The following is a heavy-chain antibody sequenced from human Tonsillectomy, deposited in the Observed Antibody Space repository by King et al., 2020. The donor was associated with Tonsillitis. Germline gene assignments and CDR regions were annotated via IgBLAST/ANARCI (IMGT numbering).Heavy chain of an antibody. CDR1: GGSISMYY. J-gene: IGHJ6*03. V-gene: IGHV4-59*01. Sequence: QLQESGPGLVKPSETLSVTCTVSGGSISMYYWNWIRQPPGKGLEWIGYMDNSGSTNYNPSLKSRVIISVDTSKNQLSLKLNSVTAADTAVYYCARGDSGRYYPHCYMDVWGKGTTVTVSS. CDR3: ARGDSGRYYPHCYMDV. CDR2: MDNSGST. D-gene: IGHD1-26*01.